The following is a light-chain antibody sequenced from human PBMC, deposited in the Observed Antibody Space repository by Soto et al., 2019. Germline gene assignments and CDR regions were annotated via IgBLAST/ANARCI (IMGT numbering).Light chain of an antibody. CDR2: WAS. CDR3: QQYYSSPVT. J-gene: IGKJ2*01. CDR1: QSVLYNSNSKNY. V-gene: IGKV4-1*01. Sequence: DIVMTQSPDSLGVSLGERATINCKSSQSVLYNSNSKNYLAWYQQKPGQPPKLLIYWASTRESGVPDRFSGSGSGTDFTLTISSLQAEDVAVYYCQQYYSSPVTFGQGTKLEIK.